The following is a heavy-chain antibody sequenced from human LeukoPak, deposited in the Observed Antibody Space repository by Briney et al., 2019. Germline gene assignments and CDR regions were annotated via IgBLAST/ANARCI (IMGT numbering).Heavy chain of an antibody. CDR1: GCSISSYY. J-gene: IGHJ4*02. CDR3: ARSGSSSCYGFDY. D-gene: IGHD6-13*01. V-gene: IGHV4-59*01. Sequence: PSETLSLTCTVSGCSISSYYWSWIRQPPGKGLEWIGYIYYSGSTNYNPSLKSRVTISVDTSTNQFSLKLSSVTAADTDVYYCARSGSSSCYGFDYWGQGTLVTVSS. CDR2: IYYSGST.